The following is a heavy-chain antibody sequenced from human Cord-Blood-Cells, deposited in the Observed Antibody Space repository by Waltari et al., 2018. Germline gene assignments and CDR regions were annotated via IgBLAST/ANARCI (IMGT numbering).Heavy chain of an antibody. CDR2: ISWNSGSI. Sequence: LEWVSGISWNSGSIGYADSVKGRFTISRDNAKNSLYLQMNSLRAEDMALYYCAKDMTGEGDAFDIWGQGTMVTVSS. CDR3: AKDMTGEGDAFDI. V-gene: IGHV3-9*03. D-gene: IGHD7-27*01. J-gene: IGHJ3*02.